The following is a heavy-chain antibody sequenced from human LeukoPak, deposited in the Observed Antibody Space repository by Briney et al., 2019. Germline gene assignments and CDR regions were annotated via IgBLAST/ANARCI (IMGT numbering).Heavy chain of an antibody. CDR3: AKSGWLNVYYFDY. V-gene: IGHV3-21*04. D-gene: IGHD6-19*01. J-gene: IGHJ4*02. CDR1: GFTFSSYS. CDR2: ISSSSSYI. Sequence: GGSLRLSCAASGFTFSSYSMNWVRQAPGKGLEWVSSISSSSSYIYYADSVKGRFTISRDNAKNSLYLQMNSLRAEDTAVYYCAKSGWLNVYYFDYWGQGALVTVSS.